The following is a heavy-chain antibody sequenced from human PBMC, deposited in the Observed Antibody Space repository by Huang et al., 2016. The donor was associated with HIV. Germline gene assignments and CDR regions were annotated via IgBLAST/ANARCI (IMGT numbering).Heavy chain of an antibody. J-gene: IGHJ6*02. V-gene: IGHV5-51*01. CDR1: GYRFRSNW. D-gene: IGHD3-10*01. CDR2: IYPGDSDT. Sequence: EVQLVQSGAEVKKPGESLKISCKGSGYRFRSNWIGWVRQMPGKGLEWMGIIYPGDSDTRYSPSFQGTVTISADKSINTAYLQWSSLKASDTAMYYCARLIGSPSFYYGLDVWGQGTTVTVSS. CDR3: ARLIGSPSFYYGLDV.